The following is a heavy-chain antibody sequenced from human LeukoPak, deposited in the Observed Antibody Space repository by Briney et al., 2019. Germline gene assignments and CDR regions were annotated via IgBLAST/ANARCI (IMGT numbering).Heavy chain of an antibody. Sequence: GASVKVSCKASGYTFTSYGISWVRQAPGQGLEWMGWISAYNGNTNYAQKLQGRVTMTTDTSTSTAYMELRSLRSDDTAVYYCARHAYYYGSGSYLDVWGKGTTVTVSS. D-gene: IGHD3-10*01. J-gene: IGHJ6*04. CDR2: ISAYNGNT. V-gene: IGHV1-18*01. CDR3: ARHAYYYGSGSYLDV. CDR1: GYTFTSYG.